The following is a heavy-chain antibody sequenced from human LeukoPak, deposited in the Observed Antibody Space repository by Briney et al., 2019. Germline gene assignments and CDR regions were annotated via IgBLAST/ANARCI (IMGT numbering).Heavy chain of an antibody. J-gene: IGHJ4*02. Sequence: SETLSLTCTVSGYSISSGYYWGWIRQPPGKGLEWIGSICHSGSTYYNPSLKSRVTISVDTSKNQFSLKLSSLTPADTAVYYCASWDSSFFAYWGQGTLVTVSS. CDR2: ICHSGST. D-gene: IGHD3-22*01. CDR3: ASWDSSFFAY. CDR1: GYSISSGYY. V-gene: IGHV4-38-2*02.